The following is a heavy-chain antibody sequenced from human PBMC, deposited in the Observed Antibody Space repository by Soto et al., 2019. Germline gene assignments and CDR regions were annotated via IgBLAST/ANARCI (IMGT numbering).Heavy chain of an antibody. CDR3: AREIVTAGGNNYFDP. V-gene: IGHV4-4*02. D-gene: IGHD2-21*02. CDR2: VYHTGDT. CDR1: GGTAASSHW. Sequence: PSETRSLPCGVSGGTAASSHWWSWVRQSPGRGLEWIGNVYHTGDTNFNPSLQSRVTFSVDKSNNQFSLRLTSVTAADTAVYFCAREIVTAGGNNYFDPWGPGTLVTV. J-gene: IGHJ5*02.